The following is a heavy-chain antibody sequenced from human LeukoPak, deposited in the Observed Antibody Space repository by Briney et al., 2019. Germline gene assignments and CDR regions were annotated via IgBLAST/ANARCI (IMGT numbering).Heavy chain of an antibody. Sequence: GGSLRLSCIASGFTVGSNYMTWVRQAPGKGLEWVSIIYSGGSTYYADSVKGRFTISRDNSKNTLYLQMNSLRAEDTAVYYCARGGAMIRGVFDYWGQGTLVTVSS. CDR3: ARGGAMIRGVFDY. J-gene: IGHJ4*02. V-gene: IGHV3-66*01. CDR2: IYSGGST. D-gene: IGHD3-10*01. CDR1: GFTVGSNY.